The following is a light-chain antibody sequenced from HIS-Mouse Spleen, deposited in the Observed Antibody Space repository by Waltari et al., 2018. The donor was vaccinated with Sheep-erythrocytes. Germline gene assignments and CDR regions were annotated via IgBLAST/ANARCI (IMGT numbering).Light chain of an antibody. CDR3: GTWDSSLSVWV. CDR2: ANN. V-gene: IGLV1-51*01. J-gene: IGLJ3*02. CDR1: SSNIGNNY. Sequence: QSVLTQPPSVSAAPGQKVTISCSGSSSNIGNNYVSWYQQLPGTAPKLLIYANNKRPSGIPDRFAGAKAGTSATLGITGLQTGDEADYYCGTWDSSLSVWVFGGATKLTVL.